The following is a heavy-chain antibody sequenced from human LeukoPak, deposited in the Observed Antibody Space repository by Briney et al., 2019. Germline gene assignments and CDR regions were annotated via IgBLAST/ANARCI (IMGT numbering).Heavy chain of an antibody. Sequence: PAETLSLTCTVSGGPISSSSYYGGWIRQPPGKGLEWIGIIYYSESTYYNPSLKSRVTISVDTSKNQFALKLSSVTAADTAVCYCARAGLGTYYGTYYFDYWGQGTLVTVSS. V-gene: IGHV4-39*01. D-gene: IGHD1-26*01. CDR3: ARAGLGTYYGTYYFDY. CDR1: GGPISSSSYY. CDR2: IYYSEST. J-gene: IGHJ4*02.